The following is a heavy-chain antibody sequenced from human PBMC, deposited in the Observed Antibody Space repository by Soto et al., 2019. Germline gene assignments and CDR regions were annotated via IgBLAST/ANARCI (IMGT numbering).Heavy chain of an antibody. J-gene: IGHJ4*02. Sequence: GGSLRLSCAASGFTFSSYGMHWVRQAPGKGLEWVAVISSDGSNKYYADSVKGRFTISRDNSKNTLYLQMNSLRGDDTAVYYCTKGGSGWYAPPDYWGQGTLVTVSS. CDR2: ISSDGSNK. V-gene: IGHV3-30*18. CDR3: TKGGSGWYAPPDY. CDR1: GFTFSSYG. D-gene: IGHD6-19*01.